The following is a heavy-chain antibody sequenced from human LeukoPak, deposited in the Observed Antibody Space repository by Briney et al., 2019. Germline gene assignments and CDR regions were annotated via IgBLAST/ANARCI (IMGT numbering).Heavy chain of an antibody. J-gene: IGHJ4*02. V-gene: IGHV3-30*18. Sequence: GRPLRLSCAASGFTFSSYGMHWVRQAPGKGLEWVAVISYDGSNKYYADSVKGRFTISRDNSKNTLYLQMNSLRAEDTAVYYCAKGSGSPFDYWGQGTLVTVSS. CDR2: ISYDGSNK. D-gene: IGHD3-10*01. CDR1: GFTFSSYG. CDR3: AKGSGSPFDY.